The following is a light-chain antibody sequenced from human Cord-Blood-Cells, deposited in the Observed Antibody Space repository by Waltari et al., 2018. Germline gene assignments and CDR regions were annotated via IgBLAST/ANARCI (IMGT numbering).Light chain of an antibody. CDR2: EVS. V-gene: IGLV2-8*01. Sequence: QSALTQPPSASGSPGQSVTISCTGTSSDVGGYNYVSWYQPHPGKAPKLMIYEVSKRRSGVPHRFSGATSGNTASPAGSGRRGDDAAYSFSSSYAGSNNLVVGGGTKLTVL. J-gene: IGLJ3*02. CDR3: SSYAGSNNLV. CDR1: SSDVGGYNY.